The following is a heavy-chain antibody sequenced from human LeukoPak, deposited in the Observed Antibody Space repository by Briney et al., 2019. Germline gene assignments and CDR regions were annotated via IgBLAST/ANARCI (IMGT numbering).Heavy chain of an antibody. CDR3: ARDGGYCSGGSCYSLFDY. V-gene: IGHV3-21*05. CDR1: GFTFSSYA. D-gene: IGHD2-15*01. J-gene: IGHJ4*02. CDR2: ISSSSSYT. Sequence: GGSLRLSCAASGFTFSSYAMSWVRQAPGKGLEWVSYISSSSSYTNYADSVKGRFTISRDNAKNSLYLQMNSLRAEDTAVYYCARDGGYCSGGSCYSLFDYWAQGTLVTVSS.